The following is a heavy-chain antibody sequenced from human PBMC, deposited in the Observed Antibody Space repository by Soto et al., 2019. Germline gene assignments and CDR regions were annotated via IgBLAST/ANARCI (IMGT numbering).Heavy chain of an antibody. Sequence: EVRLSESGGGLARPGGSLRLSCEASGLNFAGYAMSWVRQAPGKGLDWVSSLSSSGSLIYYADSVKGRFTISRDNAKNSLYLQMNDLRADDTAVYFCARAYYSSTSGPPPVGGQGTLVTVSS. CDR2: LSSSGSLI. J-gene: IGHJ4*02. D-gene: IGHD2-8*01. V-gene: IGHV3-48*03. CDR1: GLNFAGYA. CDR3: ARAYYSSTSGPPPV.